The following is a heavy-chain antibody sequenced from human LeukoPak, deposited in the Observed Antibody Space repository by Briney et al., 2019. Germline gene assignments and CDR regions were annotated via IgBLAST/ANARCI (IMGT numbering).Heavy chain of an antibody. J-gene: IGHJ4*02. CDR1: GYSFTNYW. CDR2: IYPGDSDT. D-gene: IGHD2-2*01. V-gene: IGHV5-51*01. Sequence: GESLKISCKGSGYSFTNYWIGWVRRMPGKGLEWMGIIYPGDSDTRYSPSFQGQVTISADKSISTAYLQWSSLKASDTAMYYCARRRGCSTTSCHYYFDYWGQGTLVTVSS. CDR3: ARRRGCSTTSCHYYFDY.